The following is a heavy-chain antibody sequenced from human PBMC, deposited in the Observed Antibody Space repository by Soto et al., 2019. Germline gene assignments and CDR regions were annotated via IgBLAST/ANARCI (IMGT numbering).Heavy chain of an antibody. CDR2: IYTSGST. V-gene: IGHV4-4*07. Sequence: SETLSLTCTVSGGSISSYYWSWIRQPAGKGLEWIGRIYTSGSTNYNPSLKSRVTMSVDTSKNQFSLKLSSVTAADTAVYYCARDDGYYDSSGYYLFGYGMGVWGQGTTVTVSS. J-gene: IGHJ6*02. CDR3: ARDDGYYDSSGYYLFGYGMGV. CDR1: GGSISSYY. D-gene: IGHD3-22*01.